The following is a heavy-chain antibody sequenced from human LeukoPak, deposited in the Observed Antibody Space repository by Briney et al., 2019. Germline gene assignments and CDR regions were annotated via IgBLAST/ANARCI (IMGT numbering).Heavy chain of an antibody. Sequence: GGSLRLSCAASGFIFSNYNMNWVRQAPGKGLEWVSFISSSSGTTYYADSVKGRFTISGDNAKNSLYLRMNSLRAEDTAVYYCARALGYSYGYVVDYWGQGTLVTVSS. CDR1: GFIFSNYN. D-gene: IGHD5-18*01. CDR2: ISSSSGTT. CDR3: ARALGYSYGYVVDY. V-gene: IGHV3-48*01. J-gene: IGHJ4*02.